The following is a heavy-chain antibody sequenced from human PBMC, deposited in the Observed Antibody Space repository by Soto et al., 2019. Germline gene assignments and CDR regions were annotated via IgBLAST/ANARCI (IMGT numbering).Heavy chain of an antibody. CDR3: ATGEYDSSSYPPTEIDS. CDR1: GDTLPEFS. CDR2: FDPEDAET. Sequence: QVQLVQSGAEVKKAGASVKVSCKGFGDTLPEFSINWVRQAPGKRLEWMGGFDPEDAETDYAQKFQGRVSMTEDTSTDTAYMELSSLRPEDTAIYYCATGEYDSSSYPPTEIDSWGQGTLVTVSP. D-gene: IGHD3-22*01. J-gene: IGHJ4*02. V-gene: IGHV1-24*01.